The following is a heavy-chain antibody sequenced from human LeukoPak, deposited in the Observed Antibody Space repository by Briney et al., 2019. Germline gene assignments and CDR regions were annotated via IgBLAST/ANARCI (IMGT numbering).Heavy chain of an antibody. CDR3: ARGGTIFGVVIGGYYYYGMDV. Sequence: ASVKVSCKASGYTFTSYGISWVRQAPGQGLEWMGWISAYNGNTNYAQKLQGRVTMTTDTSTGTAYMELRSLRSDDTAVYYCARGGTIFGVVIGGYYYYGMDVWGQGTTVTVSS. D-gene: IGHD3-3*01. J-gene: IGHJ6*02. CDR1: GYTFTSYG. CDR2: ISAYNGNT. V-gene: IGHV1-18*01.